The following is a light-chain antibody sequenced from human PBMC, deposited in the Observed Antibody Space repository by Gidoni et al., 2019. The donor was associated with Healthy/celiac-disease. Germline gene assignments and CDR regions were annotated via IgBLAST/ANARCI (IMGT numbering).Light chain of an antibody. CDR2: KAS. J-gene: IGKJ5*01. CDR1: QIISSW. Sequence: DIQMTQSPSTLSASVGDRVTITCRDSQIISSWLAWYQQKPGKAPKLLIYKASSLESGVPSRFSGSGSGTEFTLTISSLQPDDFATYYCQQYNSSPITFGQGTRLEIK. CDR3: QQYNSSPIT. V-gene: IGKV1-5*03.